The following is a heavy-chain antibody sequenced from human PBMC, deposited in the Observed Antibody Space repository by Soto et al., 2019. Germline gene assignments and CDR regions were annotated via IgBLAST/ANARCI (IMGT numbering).Heavy chain of an antibody. CDR1: GGTFSNYG. J-gene: IGHJ6*02. V-gene: IGHV1-69*01. Sequence: QVQLVQSGAEVKKPGSSVKVSCKASGGTFSNYGISWVRQAPGQGLEWMGGIIPMFGTANYAQKFQGRVTITADAPTSTAYMELSSLTSEDTAVYYCARDRTSTLVDRYYSMDVWGQGTTVTVSS. CDR2: IIPMFGTA. D-gene: IGHD1-26*01. CDR3: ARDRTSTLVDRYYSMDV.